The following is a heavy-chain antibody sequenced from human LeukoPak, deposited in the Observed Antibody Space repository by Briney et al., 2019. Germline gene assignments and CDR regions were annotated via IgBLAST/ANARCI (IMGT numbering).Heavy chain of an antibody. V-gene: IGHV3-73*01. CDR1: GFIFSYSA. Sequence: GGSLRLSCAASGFIFSYSAVHWVRQASGKGLEWVGHIRGETNFYATAYAASLKGRFTISRDDSKNTAYLQMDSLRTEDTAMYYCTTTGDGSGSYFEYWGQGALVTVSA. CDR3: TTTGDGSGSYFEY. D-gene: IGHD3-10*01. J-gene: IGHJ4*02. CDR2: IRGETNFYAT.